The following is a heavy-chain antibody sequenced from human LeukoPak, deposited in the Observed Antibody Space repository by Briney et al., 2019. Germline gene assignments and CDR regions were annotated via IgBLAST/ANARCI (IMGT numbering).Heavy chain of an antibody. J-gene: IGHJ5*02. CDR1: GASISSSSYY. CDR2: VNYSGTT. Sequence: SETLSLTCTVSGASISSSSYYWVWARQPPGKGLEWIGSVNYSGTTYYSASLKSRVAISMDTSKNQFSLRLTSVTAADTAVYYCARLITTVDGNWFDPWGQGTLVTVSS. V-gene: IGHV4-39*01. CDR3: ARLITTVDGNWFDP. D-gene: IGHD2/OR15-2a*01.